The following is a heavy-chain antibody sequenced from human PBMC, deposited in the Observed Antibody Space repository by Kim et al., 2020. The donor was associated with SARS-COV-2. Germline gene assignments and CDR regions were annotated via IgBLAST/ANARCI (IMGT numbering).Heavy chain of an antibody. V-gene: IGHV3-49*04. CDR1: GFTFGDNA. CDR2: IRSKAYGGTT. CDR3: TRAHNIGSWAYNYYYYMDV. D-gene: IGHD2-15*01. J-gene: IGHJ6*03. Sequence: GGSLRLSCTASGFTFGDNAMRWVRKAPGKGLEWVGFIRSKAYGGTTEYAACVKVRFTISSDESKSIAYLQMNSLNTEDTAVYYCTRAHNIGSWAYNYYYYMDVWGKGTTVTVSS.